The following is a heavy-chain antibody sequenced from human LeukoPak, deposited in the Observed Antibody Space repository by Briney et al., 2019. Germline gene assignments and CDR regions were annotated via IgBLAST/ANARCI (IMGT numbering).Heavy chain of an antibody. CDR3: ARAPFTMIVVGGGAFDI. V-gene: IGHV4-30-4*07. D-gene: IGHD3-22*01. CDR1: GGSISSGGYS. Sequence: SQTLSLTCAVSGGSISSGGYSWSWIRQPPGKGLEWIGYIYYSGSTYYNPSLKSRVTISVDTSKNQFSLKLSSVTAADTAVYYCARAPFTMIVVGGGAFDIWGQGTMVTVSS. J-gene: IGHJ3*02. CDR2: IYYSGST.